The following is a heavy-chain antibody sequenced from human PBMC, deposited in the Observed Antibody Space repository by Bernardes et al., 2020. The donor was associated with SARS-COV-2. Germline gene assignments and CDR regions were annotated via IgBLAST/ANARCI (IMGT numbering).Heavy chain of an antibody. CDR3: AREDIVLVPTTILGYFDY. D-gene: IGHD2-8*02. CDR1: GGSIYSDISSHY. Sequence: SETLSLTCAVSGGSIYSDISSHYWGWIRQPPGKGLEWIGSIYYSGSTNYNPSLKSRVTISVDMSKNHFSLKLTSVTAADTAVYYCAREDIVLVPTTILGYFDYWGQGTLVTVSS. CDR2: IYYSGST. J-gene: IGHJ4*02. V-gene: IGHV4-39*07.